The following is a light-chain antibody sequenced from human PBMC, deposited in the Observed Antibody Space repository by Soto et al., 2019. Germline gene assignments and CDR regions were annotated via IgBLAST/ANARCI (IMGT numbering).Light chain of an antibody. CDR1: SSDVGGYNY. CDR2: DVS. J-gene: IGLJ2*01. V-gene: IGLV2-14*01. CDR3: SSYTSSSPHVV. Sequence: QSVLTQPASVSGSPGQSITISCTGTSSDVGGYNYVSWYQQHPGKAPKLMIYDVSNRPSGVSNRFSGSKSGNTASLTISGLRAEDEADYYCSSYTSSSPHVVFGGGTKLTVL.